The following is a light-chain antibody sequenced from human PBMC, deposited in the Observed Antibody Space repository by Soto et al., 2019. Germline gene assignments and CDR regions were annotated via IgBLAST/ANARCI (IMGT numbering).Light chain of an antibody. V-gene: IGKV3-20*01. CDR3: QQYGSSPPKK. Sequence: EIVFTHSPVTRSLPPGEGAPLSCRASESLSSAYLAWYQQKPGQAPRLLLYGASTRATGIPDRFSGSGSGTEFTLTIRRLEPEDLAVYYCQQYGSSPPKKFGQGNKGAIK. J-gene: IGKJ1*01. CDR1: ESLSSAY. CDR2: GAS.